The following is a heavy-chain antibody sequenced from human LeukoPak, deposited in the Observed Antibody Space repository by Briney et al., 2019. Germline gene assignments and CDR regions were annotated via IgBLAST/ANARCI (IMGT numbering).Heavy chain of an antibody. Sequence: SVKVSCKASGDIFNHYAINWVRQAPGQGLEYMGGIIPTVGATKFAQKFQGTVTITADKSSNTVYMELSSLSPKDTAVYYCAKMGGMTTLRWGQGTLVTVSP. CDR1: GDIFNHYA. CDR2: IIPTVGAT. D-gene: IGHD1-1*01. V-gene: IGHV1-69*06. J-gene: IGHJ4*02. CDR3: AKMGGMTTLR.